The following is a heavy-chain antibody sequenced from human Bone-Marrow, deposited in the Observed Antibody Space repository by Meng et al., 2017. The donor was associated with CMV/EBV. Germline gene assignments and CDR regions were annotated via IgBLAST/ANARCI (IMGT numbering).Heavy chain of an antibody. V-gene: IGHV4-34*01. CDR1: GGSFSGYY. Sequence: SQTLSLTCAVYGGSFSGYYWSWFRQPPGKGLEWIGEINHSGSTNYNPSLKSRVTISVDTSKNQFSLKLSSVTAADTAVYYCARGVRVYCSSTSCSYYYYGMDVWGQGTTVTVSS. J-gene: IGHJ6*02. CDR3: ARGVRVYCSSTSCSYYYYGMDV. CDR2: INHSGST. D-gene: IGHD2-2*01.